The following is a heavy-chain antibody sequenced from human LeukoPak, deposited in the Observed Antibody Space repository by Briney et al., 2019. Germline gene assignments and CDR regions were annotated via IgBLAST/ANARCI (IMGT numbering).Heavy chain of an antibody. Sequence: GGSLRLSCAASGFTFSSYAMSWVRQAPGKGLEWVSAISGSGGSTYYADSVKGRFTISRDNSKNTPYLQMNSLRAEDTAVYYCAKDDSSGYYPYNWFDPWGQGTLVTVSS. V-gene: IGHV3-23*01. CDR3: AKDDSSGYYPYNWFDP. J-gene: IGHJ5*02. CDR1: GFTFSSYA. CDR2: ISGSGGST. D-gene: IGHD3-22*01.